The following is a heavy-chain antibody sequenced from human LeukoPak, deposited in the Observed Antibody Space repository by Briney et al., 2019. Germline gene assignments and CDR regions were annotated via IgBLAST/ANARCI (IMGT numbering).Heavy chain of an antibody. V-gene: IGHV3-23*01. D-gene: IGHD3-10*01. J-gene: IGHJ4*02. Sequence: GGSLRLSCAASGFTFSSYAMSWVRQAPGKGLEWVSAISGSGGSTYYADSVKGRFTISRDNAKNSLYLQMNSLRAEDTAVYYCARERGRSPDYWGQGTLVTVSS. CDR3: ARERGRSPDY. CDR2: ISGSGGST. CDR1: GFTFSSYA.